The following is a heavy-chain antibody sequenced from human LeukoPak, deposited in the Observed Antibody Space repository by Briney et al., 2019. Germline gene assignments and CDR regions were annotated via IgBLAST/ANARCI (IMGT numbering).Heavy chain of an antibody. CDR1: GFIFSGSA. V-gene: IGHV3-73*01. J-gene: IGHJ5*02. Sequence: GGSLRLSCAASGFIFSGSAIHWVRQSSAKGLEWVGQIDKKDKGYATATAYAASVKGRFTISRDDSINTAYLQMKSLKTEDTALYYCTRDSGTYNWFDPWGQGTLVTVSS. CDR3: TRDSGTYNWFDP. D-gene: IGHD1-26*01. CDR2: IDKKDKGYATAT.